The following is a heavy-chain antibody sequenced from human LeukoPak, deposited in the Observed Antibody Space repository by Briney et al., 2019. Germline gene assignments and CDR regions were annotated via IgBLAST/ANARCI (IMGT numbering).Heavy chain of an antibody. CDR2: ISGSGGST. D-gene: IGHD3-10*02. CDR1: GFTFSSYA. CDR3: AELGITMIGGV. V-gene: IGHV3-23*01. J-gene: IGHJ6*04. Sequence: GGSLRLSCAASGFTFSSYAMSWVRQAPGKGLEWVSSISGSGGSTYYADSVKGRFTISRDNAKNSLYLQMNSLRAEDTAVYYCAELGITMIGGVWGKGTTVTIPS.